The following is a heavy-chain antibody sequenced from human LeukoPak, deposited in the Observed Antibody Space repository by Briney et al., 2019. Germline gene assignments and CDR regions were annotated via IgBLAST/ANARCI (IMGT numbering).Heavy chain of an antibody. Sequence: SETLSLTCTVSGYSISSGYYWGWIRQPPGKGLEWIGSIYHSGSTYYNPSLKSRVTISVDTSKNQFSLKLSSVTAADTAVYYCARYGLQGFDPWGQGTLVTVSS. D-gene: IGHD5-24*01. CDR3: ARYGLQGFDP. J-gene: IGHJ5*02. CDR1: GYSISSGYY. V-gene: IGHV4-38-2*02. CDR2: IYHSGST.